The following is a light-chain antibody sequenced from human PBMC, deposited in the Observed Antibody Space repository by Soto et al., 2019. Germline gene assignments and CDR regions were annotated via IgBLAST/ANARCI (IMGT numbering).Light chain of an antibody. Sequence: DIQMTQSPSTLSASVGDRVTITCRASQSISSWLAWYQQKPGKAPKLLIYKASSLESGVTSRFSGSGSGTEFTLTISSLQPDDFATYNCQQYNSYPWPFGQGTKVEIK. CDR1: QSISSW. V-gene: IGKV1-5*03. CDR2: KAS. CDR3: QQYNSYPWP. J-gene: IGKJ1*01.